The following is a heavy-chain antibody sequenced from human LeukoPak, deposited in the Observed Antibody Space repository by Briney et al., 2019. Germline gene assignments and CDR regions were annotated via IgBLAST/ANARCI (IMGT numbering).Heavy chain of an antibody. D-gene: IGHD1-1*01. Sequence: PGGSLRLSCAASGFTFSNAWMSWVRQAPGKGLEWVGRIKSKTDGGTTDYAAPVKGRFTISRDDSKNTLYLQMNSLKTEDTAVYYCTTDPTVRHYYYYMDVWGKGTTVTVSS. CDR2: IKSKTDGGTT. J-gene: IGHJ6*03. V-gene: IGHV3-15*01. CDR3: TTDPTVRHYYYYMDV. CDR1: GFTFSNAW.